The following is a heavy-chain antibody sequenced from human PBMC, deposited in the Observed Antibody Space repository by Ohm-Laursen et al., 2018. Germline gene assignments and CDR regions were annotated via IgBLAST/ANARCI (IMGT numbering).Heavy chain of an antibody. Sequence: SDTLSLTCTVSGGSITSNNYYWGWIRQPPGKGLEWIGSMYYTGNTYHNPSLKSRVTISIDTSKNQLSLKVSSVTAADTAVYYCARQDASGKTNWFDPWGQGTLVTVSS. J-gene: IGHJ5*02. CDR2: MYYTGNT. CDR3: ARQDASGKTNWFDP. CDR1: GGSITSNNYY. V-gene: IGHV4-39*01. D-gene: IGHD3-10*01.